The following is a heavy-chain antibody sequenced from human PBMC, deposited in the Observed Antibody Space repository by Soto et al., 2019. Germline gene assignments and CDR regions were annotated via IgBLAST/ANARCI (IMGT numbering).Heavy chain of an antibody. D-gene: IGHD2-8*01. J-gene: IGHJ5*02. CDR2: IWYDGSNK. Sequence: GGSLRLSCAASGFTFSSYGMHWVRQAPGKGLEWVAVIWYDGSNKYYADSVKGRFTISRDNSKNTLYLQMNSLRAEDTAVYYCARDLYSRYCTNGVCPNWFDPWGQGTLVTVSS. V-gene: IGHV3-33*01. CDR1: GFTFSSYG. CDR3: ARDLYSRYCTNGVCPNWFDP.